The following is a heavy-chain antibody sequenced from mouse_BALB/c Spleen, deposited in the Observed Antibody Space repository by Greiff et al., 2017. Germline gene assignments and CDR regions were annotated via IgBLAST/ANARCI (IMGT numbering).Heavy chain of an antibody. CDR2: ISDGGSYT. V-gene: IGHV5-4*02. D-gene: IGHD2-2*01. CDR1: GFTFSDYY. Sequence: EVMLVESGGGLVKPGGSLKLSCAASGFTFSDYYMYWVRQTPEKRLEWVATISDGGSYTYYPDSVKGRFTISRDNAKNNLYLQMSSLKSEDTAMYYCARGETMVMDWFAYWGQGTLVTVSA. CDR3: ARGETMVMDWFAY. J-gene: IGHJ3*01.